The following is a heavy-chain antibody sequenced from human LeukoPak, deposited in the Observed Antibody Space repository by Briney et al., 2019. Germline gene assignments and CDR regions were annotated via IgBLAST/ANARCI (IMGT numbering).Heavy chain of an antibody. Sequence: SETLSLTCTVSGGSISSYFRSWIRQPPGKGLEWIGYIYYGENTNYNPSLKSRVTMSLATSKNQFSLKLSSVTAAYTAVYYCARLYSAYEFDYWGQGTLVTVSS. CDR2: IYYGENT. CDR3: ARLYSAYEFDY. V-gene: IGHV4-59*08. D-gene: IGHD5-12*01. J-gene: IGHJ4*02. CDR1: GGSISSYF.